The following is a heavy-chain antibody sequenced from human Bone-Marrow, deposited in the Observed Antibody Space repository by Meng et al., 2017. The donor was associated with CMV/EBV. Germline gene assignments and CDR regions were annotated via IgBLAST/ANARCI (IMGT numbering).Heavy chain of an antibody. CDR2: INSDGSST. CDR3: ARVWGRTAPYYYYGMDV. CDR1: GFTFSSYW. D-gene: IGHD3-16*01. Sequence: GESLKISCAASGFTFSSYWMHWVRQAPGKGLVWVSRINSDGSSTSYADSVKGRFTISRDNAKNTLYLQMNSLRAEDTAVYYCARVWGRTAPYYYYGMDVWGQGTTVTVSS. J-gene: IGHJ6*02. V-gene: IGHV3-74*01.